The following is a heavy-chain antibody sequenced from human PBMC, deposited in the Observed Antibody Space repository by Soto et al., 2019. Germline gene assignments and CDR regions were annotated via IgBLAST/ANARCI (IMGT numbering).Heavy chain of an antibody. D-gene: IGHD3-16*02. J-gene: IGHJ4*02. V-gene: IGHV3-74*01. CDR2: INSDGSNR. Sequence: GGSLRLSCSASGITFSTYWMHWARQAPGKGLVWVSGINSDGSNRGYADSVKGRITISRDNAKNTLYLQMNSLRVEDTAVYYCARGYRYFDYWGQGALVTVSS. CDR1: GITFSTYW. CDR3: ARGYRYFDY.